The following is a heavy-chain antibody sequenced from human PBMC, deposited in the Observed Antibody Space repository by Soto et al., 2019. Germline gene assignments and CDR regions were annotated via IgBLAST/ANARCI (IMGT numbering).Heavy chain of an antibody. J-gene: IGHJ4*02. Sequence: ASVKVSCKASGYTFTSYGISWVRQAPGQGLEWMGWISAYNGNTNYAQKLQGRVTMTTDTSTSTAYMELRSLRSDDTAVYYCARDLEYDSGGYPFDDWGQGTLVTVSS. CDR2: ISAYNGNT. CDR3: ARDLEYDSGGYPFDD. D-gene: IGHD3-22*01. V-gene: IGHV1-18*01. CDR1: GYTFTSYG.